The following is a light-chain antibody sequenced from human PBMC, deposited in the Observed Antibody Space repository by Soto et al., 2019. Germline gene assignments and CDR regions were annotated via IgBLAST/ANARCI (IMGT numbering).Light chain of an antibody. CDR1: QTIASN. CDR2: GAS. CDR3: QQYHNWPPQYT. J-gene: IGKJ2*01. Sequence: EIVMTQSPASLSVSPGDGATLSCRASQTIASNLAWYQQKPGQGPRLLIHGASTRAAGGAARFSGSGSGTDFALTISGLQSADFAVYYCQQYHNWPPQYTFGQGTKLQIK. V-gene: IGKV3-15*01.